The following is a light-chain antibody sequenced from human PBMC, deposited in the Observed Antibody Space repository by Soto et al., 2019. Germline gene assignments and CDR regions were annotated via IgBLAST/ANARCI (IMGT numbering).Light chain of an antibody. CDR2: GEX. CDR3: QHRKICPPVT. CDR1: HSVSISY. Sequence: VWTQSPGPLSLSPGERATLSXRASHSVSISYLAWYQQKPXXAPRLXXXGEXNRATVIPARFSGSGSGKDFTLNINSLEPAAFEGYYGQHRKICPPVTFAQGTRLEI. J-gene: IGKJ5*01. V-gene: IGKV3-11*01.